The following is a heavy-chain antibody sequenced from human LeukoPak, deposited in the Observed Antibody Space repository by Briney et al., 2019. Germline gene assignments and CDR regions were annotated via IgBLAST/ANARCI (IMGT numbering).Heavy chain of an antibody. CDR1: GFTFSDYY. CDR2: ISSSGSTI. J-gene: IGHJ4*02. D-gene: IGHD3-22*01. V-gene: IGHV3-11*01. CDR3: ARDLYYDSSGYQPGY. Sequence: GGSLRLSCAASGFTFSDYYMNWIRQAPGNGLEWVSYISSSGSTIYYADSVKGRFTISRDNAKNSLYLQMNSLRAEDTAVYYCARDLYYDSSGYQPGYWGQGTLVPVSS.